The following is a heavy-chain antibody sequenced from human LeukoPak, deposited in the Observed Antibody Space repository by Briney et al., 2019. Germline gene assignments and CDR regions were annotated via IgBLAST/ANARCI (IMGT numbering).Heavy chain of an antibody. CDR3: ARCLSGSPDY. J-gene: IGHJ4*02. CDR2: IYHSGST. CDR1: GYSISSGHY. D-gene: IGHD1-26*01. Sequence: PSETLSLTCTVSGYSISSGHYWGWIRQPPGKGLEWIGSIYHSGSTYYNPSLKSRVTISVDTSKNQFSLKLSSVTAADTAVYYCARCLSGSPDYWGQGTLVTVSS. V-gene: IGHV4-38-2*02.